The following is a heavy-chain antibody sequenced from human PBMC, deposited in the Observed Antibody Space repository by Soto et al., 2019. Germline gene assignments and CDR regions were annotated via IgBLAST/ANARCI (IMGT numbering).Heavy chain of an antibody. Sequence: GSLRLSCAASGFTVSSNYMSWVRQAPGKGLEWVSVIYSGGSTYYADSVKGRFTISRDNSKNTLYLQMNSLRAEDTAVYYCARDRRYSSGDFDYWGQGTLVTVSS. CDR3: ARDRRYSSGDFDY. V-gene: IGHV3-53*01. J-gene: IGHJ4*02. CDR1: GFTVSSNY. D-gene: IGHD2-15*01. CDR2: IYSGGST.